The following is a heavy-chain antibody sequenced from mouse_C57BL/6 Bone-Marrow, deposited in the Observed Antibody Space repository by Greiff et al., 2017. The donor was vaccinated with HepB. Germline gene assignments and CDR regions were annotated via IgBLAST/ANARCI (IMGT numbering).Heavy chain of an antibody. V-gene: IGHV10-1*01. J-gene: IGHJ2*01. Sequence: EVKLVESGGGLVQPQGSLKLSCAASGFSFNTYAMNWVRQAPGKGLEWVARIRSKSNNYATYYADSVKDRFTISRDDSESMLYLQMNNLKTEDTAMYYCVRGRSYYFDYWGQGTTLTVSS. CDR1: GFSFNTYA. CDR2: IRSKSNNYAT. CDR3: VRGRSYYFDY.